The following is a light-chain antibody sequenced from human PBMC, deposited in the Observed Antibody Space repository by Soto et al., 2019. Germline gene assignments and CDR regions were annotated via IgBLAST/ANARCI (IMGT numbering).Light chain of an antibody. V-gene: IGLV1-40*01. CDR3: QYYESSPSGYV. Sequence: QSVLTQPPSVSGAPGQRVTISCTGSSSNIGAGYDVHWYQQLPGTAPKLLIYANSNRPAGVPDRFSASKSGTSASLAITGLQAEDEADYYCQYYESSPSGYVFGTGTKVTVL. CDR1: SSNIGAGYD. CDR2: ANS. J-gene: IGLJ1*01.